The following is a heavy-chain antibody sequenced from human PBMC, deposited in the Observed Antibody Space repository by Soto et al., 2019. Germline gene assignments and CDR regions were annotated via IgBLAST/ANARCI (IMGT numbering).Heavy chain of an antibody. D-gene: IGHD6-19*01. CDR3: AKGGRQWLVTSDFNY. J-gene: IGHJ4*02. Sequence: VQLVESGGGVVQPGRSLRLSCAASGFTFSDYAMQWVRQAPGKGLEWVAVGSHDGRNTHYADSVKGRFTISRDSSKNTVSLEMPSLRAEDTAVYYCAKGGRQWLVTSDFNYWGQGALVTVSS. CDR1: GFTFSDYA. CDR2: GSHDGRNT. V-gene: IGHV3-30*18.